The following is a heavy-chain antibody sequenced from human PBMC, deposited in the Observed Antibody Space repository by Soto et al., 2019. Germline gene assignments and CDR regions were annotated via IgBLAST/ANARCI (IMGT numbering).Heavy chain of an antibody. V-gene: IGHV6-1*01. CDR3: ARGVAGSGFDL. Sequence: PSQTLSLTCAISGDSVSSNTAAWNWIRSSPSRGLEWLGRTYYRSNWRHDYAVSVKSRITVNPDTSKNHFSLQLNSVTPDATAVYYCARGVAGSGFDLCGQGTLVTVSA. CDR1: GDSVSSNTAA. CDR2: TYYRSNWRH. J-gene: IGHJ4*02. D-gene: IGHD6-19*01.